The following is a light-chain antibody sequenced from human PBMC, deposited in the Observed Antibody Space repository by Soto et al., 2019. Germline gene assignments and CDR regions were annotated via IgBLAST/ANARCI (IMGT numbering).Light chain of an antibody. CDR2: GAS. V-gene: IGKV3-15*01. CDR3: QQYNNWPPYT. J-gene: IGKJ2*01. CDR1: RSFASSY. Sequence: EIVLTQSPGTLSLSPGERATLSCRASRSFASSYLAWYQQKPGQAPRLLIYGASTRATGIPARFSGSGSETEFTLTISGLQSEDFAVYYCQQYNNWPPYTFGQGTKVDIK.